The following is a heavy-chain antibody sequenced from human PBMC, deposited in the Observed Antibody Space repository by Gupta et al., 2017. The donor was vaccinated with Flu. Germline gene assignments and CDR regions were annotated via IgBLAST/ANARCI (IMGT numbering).Heavy chain of an antibody. J-gene: IGHJ4*02. CDR3: ARDYGWQQRFDH. CDR2: IWRDGTNT. V-gene: IGHV3-33*01. CDR1: GFTFRDNG. D-gene: IGHD3-16*01. Sequence: QVQLVESGGGVVQPGRSLTPSCAASGFTFRDNGMHWVPQAPGKGLEWVAMIWRDGTNTYYGDSVKGRFTISRDNSKNTVYLQMNSLGAEDTAVYYCARDYGWQQRFDHWGQGTLVTVSS.